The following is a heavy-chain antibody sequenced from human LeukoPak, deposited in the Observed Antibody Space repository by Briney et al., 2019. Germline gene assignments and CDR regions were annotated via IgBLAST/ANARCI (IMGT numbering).Heavy chain of an antibody. D-gene: IGHD6-13*01. CDR3: ARDTAAAGTDY. J-gene: IGHJ4*02. V-gene: IGHV4-61*02. Sequence: PSETLSLTCTVSGGSISSGSYYWRWIRQPAGTGLEWIGRIYTSGSTNYNPSLKSRVTISVDTSKNQFSLKLSSVTAADTAVYYCARDTAAAGTDYWGQGTLVTVSS. CDR2: IYTSGST. CDR1: GGSISSGSYY.